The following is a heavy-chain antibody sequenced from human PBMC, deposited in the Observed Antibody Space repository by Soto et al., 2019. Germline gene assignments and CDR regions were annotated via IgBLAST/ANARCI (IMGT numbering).Heavy chain of an antibody. CDR2: VYYDGGS. J-gene: IGHJ6*02. D-gene: IGHD3-10*01. V-gene: IGHV4-59*08. CDR3: VRQGIGNLHGLVDV. Sequence: QVQLQESGPGLVKPSETLSLTCTVSGGSIDGRNCAWIRQPPGKGLEWLGYVYYDGGSSYNPSVKSGPTLSMDTSKSQFSLQLRSVTAADTAVYYCVRQGIGNLHGLVDVWGRGTTVTVSS. CDR1: GGSIDGRN.